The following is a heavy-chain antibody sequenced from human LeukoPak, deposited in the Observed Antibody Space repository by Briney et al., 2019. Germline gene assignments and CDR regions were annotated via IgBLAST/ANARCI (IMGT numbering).Heavy chain of an antibody. CDR1: GFTFSTYW. J-gene: IGHJ5*02. V-gene: IGHV3-74*01. CDR2: IKGDGSIT. CDR3: AKSDWFDP. Sequence: GGSLRLSCAASGFTFSTYWMHWVRHTPGKGLEWVSRIKGDGSITTYADSVMGRFTISRDNAKSTLFLQMNSLRVEDTAMYYCAKSDWFDPWGQGTLVTVSS.